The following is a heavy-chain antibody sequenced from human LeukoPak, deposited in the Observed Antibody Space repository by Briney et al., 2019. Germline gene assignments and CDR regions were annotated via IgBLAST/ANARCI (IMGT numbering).Heavy chain of an antibody. J-gene: IGHJ4*02. CDR1: GFTFSSYE. V-gene: IGHV3-48*03. Sequence: GGPLRLSCAASGFTFSSYEMNWVRQAPGKGLEWVSYISSSGSTIYYADSVKGRFTISRDNAKNSLYLQMNSLGAEDTAVYYCARVHGTTGTCDYWGQGTLVTVSS. D-gene: IGHD1-1*01. CDR3: ARVHGTTGTCDY. CDR2: ISSSGSTI.